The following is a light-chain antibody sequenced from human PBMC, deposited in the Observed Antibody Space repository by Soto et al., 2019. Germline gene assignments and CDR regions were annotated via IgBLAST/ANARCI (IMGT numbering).Light chain of an antibody. J-gene: IGKJ4*01. Sequence: IVMTQSPDSLAVSLGERATINCKSSQSVLYSSNQKNYLAWYHQKPGQPPKLLIYWASTRESGVPDRFSGSGSGTDFTLTISSLQAEDVAVYYCQQYYTTPLTFGGGTKVDIK. CDR1: QSVLYSSNQKNY. CDR2: WAS. CDR3: QQYYTTPLT. V-gene: IGKV4-1*01.